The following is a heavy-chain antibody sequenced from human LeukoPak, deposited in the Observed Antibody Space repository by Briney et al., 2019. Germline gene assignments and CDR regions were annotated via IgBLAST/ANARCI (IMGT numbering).Heavy chain of an antibody. CDR3: ARDHFLTGYYGAAFDI. CDR1: GGSISSSNW. CDR2: INHSGST. V-gene: IGHV4-4*02. D-gene: IGHD3/OR15-3a*01. Sequence: PSETLSLTCAVSGGSISSSNWWSWVRQPPGKGLEWIGEINHSGSTNYNPSLKSRVTISVDTSKNQFSLRLSSVTAADTAVYYCARDHFLTGYYGAAFDIWGQGTMVTVSS. J-gene: IGHJ3*02.